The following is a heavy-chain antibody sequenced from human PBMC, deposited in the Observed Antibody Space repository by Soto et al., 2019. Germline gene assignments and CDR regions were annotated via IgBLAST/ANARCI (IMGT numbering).Heavy chain of an antibody. J-gene: IGHJ6*02. V-gene: IGHV4-31*03. CDR1: GGSLSSGGYY. Sequence: QVQLQESGPGLVKPSQTLSLTCTVSGGSLSSGGYYWTWIRQHPGKGLEWIGYIYYSGSTSDNPSLKSRVTISVDTSKNQFSLKLSSVTAADTAVYYCARWLQFGSYYGMDVWGQGTTVTVSS. CDR2: IYYSGST. D-gene: IGHD5-12*01. CDR3: ARWLQFGSYYGMDV.